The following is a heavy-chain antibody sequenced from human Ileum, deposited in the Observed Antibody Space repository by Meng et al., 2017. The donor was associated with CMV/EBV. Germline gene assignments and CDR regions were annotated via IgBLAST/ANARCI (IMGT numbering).Heavy chain of an antibody. D-gene: IGHD6-19*01. V-gene: IGHV2-5*02. CDR2: IYWDDDN. J-gene: IGHJ4*02. CDR1: GSSLITSEVG. CDR3: AHGRGWLTDY. Sequence: QITLKESGPTLVKPTQTLPLTCTFSGSSLITSEVGVHWIRQPPGKALEWLALIYWDDDNRFSPSLKNRLTITKDTSKNQVVLRMTNMDPTDTATYYCAHGRGWLTDYWGQGTLVTVFS.